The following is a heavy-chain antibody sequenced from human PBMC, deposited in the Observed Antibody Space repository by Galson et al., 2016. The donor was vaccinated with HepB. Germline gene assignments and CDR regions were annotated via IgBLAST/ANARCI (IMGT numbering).Heavy chain of an antibody. D-gene: IGHD6-6*01. J-gene: IGHJ2*01. V-gene: IGHV1-69*13. CDR1: GGTFSNYA. Sequence: SVKVSCKASGGTFSNYAINWVRQAPGQGLEWMGAIIPMFPTPNYAQKFQGRVTISADESTSTAYMELASLRSEDTAVYYCARGNDYSNSYWYFDVWGRGTLVTVSS. CDR3: ARGNDYSNSYWYFDV. CDR2: IIPMFPTP.